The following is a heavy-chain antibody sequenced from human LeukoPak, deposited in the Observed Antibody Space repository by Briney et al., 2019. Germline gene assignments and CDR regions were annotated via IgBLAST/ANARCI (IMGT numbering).Heavy chain of an antibody. CDR2: IIPILGIA. CDR1: GGTFSSYA. V-gene: IGHV1-69*04. D-gene: IGHD3-10*01. J-gene: IGHJ4*02. CDR3: AREYYGSGSYYGY. Sequence: SVKVSCKASGGTFSSYAISWVRQAPGQGLEWMGRIIPILGIANYAQKFQGRVTITADKSTSTAYMELSNLRSEDTAVYYCAREYYGSGSYYGYWGQGTLVTVSS.